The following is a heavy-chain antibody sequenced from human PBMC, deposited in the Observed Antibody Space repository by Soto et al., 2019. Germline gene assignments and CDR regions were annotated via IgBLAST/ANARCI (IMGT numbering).Heavy chain of an antibody. J-gene: IGHJ4*02. D-gene: IGHD6-19*01. V-gene: IGHV3-23*01. CDR3: AKGGFFAVAGYFDY. CDR2: ISGSGGST. Sequence: GSLRLSCAASGFTFRSYAMSWVRQAPGKGLEWVSAISGSGGSTYYADSVKGRFTISRDDSKNTLYLQMNSLRAEDTAVYYCAKGGFFAVAGYFDYWGQGTLVTVSS. CDR1: GFTFRSYA.